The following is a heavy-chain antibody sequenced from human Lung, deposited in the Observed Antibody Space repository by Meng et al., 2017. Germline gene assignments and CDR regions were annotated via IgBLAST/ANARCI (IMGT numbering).Heavy chain of an antibody. CDR2: IKSNTDGGTT. J-gene: IGHJ4*02. CDR1: GFYFRNAW. V-gene: IGHV3-15*01. Sequence: VYLVGCVGVLVEPGGIFRRFCAASGFYFRNAWMSWVRQAPGKGLEWVGRIKSNTDGGTTEYAAPVTGRFTISRDDSKSTLNLHLSGLRTDDTGVYYCTWDDKAVSDYWGQGTLVTVSS. D-gene: IGHD3-9*01. CDR3: TWDDKAVSDY.